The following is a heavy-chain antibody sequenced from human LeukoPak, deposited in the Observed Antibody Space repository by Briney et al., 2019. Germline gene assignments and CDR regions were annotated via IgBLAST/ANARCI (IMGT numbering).Heavy chain of an antibody. V-gene: IGHV1-8*01. CDR3: ASSIFWEKGEMATRNDY. Sequence: ASVKVSCKASGYTFTSYDINWVRQATGQGLEWMGWMNPNSGNTGYAQKFQGRVTMTRNTSISTAYMELSSLRSEDTAVYYCASSIFWEKGEMATRNDYWGQGTLVTVSS. CDR1: GYTFTSYD. J-gene: IGHJ4*02. D-gene: IGHD5-24*01. CDR2: MNPNSGNT.